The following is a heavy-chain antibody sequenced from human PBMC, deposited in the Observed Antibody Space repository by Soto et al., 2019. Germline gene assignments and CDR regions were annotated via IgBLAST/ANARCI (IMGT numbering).Heavy chain of an antibody. CDR3: AREGVDIVLMGPYAFDI. D-gene: IGHD2-8*01. Sequence: SVKVSCKASVGTVSRYAISLVRQAPGQGLEWMGGIIPIFGTANYSQKFQGRVTITADESTSTAYMELSSLRSEDTAVYYCAREGVDIVLMGPYAFDIWGQGTMVTVSS. CDR1: VGTVSRYA. J-gene: IGHJ3*02. V-gene: IGHV1-69*13. CDR2: IIPIFGTA.